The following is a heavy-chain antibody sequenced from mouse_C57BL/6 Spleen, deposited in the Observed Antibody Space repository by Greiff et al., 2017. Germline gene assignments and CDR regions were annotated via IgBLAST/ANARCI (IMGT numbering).Heavy chain of an antibody. CDR1: GYSFTDYN. V-gene: IGHV1-39*01. Sequence: VQLQQSGPELVKPGASVKISCKASGYSFTDYNMNWVKQSNGKSLEWIGVINPNYGTTSYKQKFKGKATLTVDQYSSTAYMQLNSLTSEDSAVYYCARGGTSNPYYFDYWGQGTTLTVSS. CDR2: INPNYGTT. CDR3: ARGGTSNPYYFDY. J-gene: IGHJ2*01. D-gene: IGHD2-5*01.